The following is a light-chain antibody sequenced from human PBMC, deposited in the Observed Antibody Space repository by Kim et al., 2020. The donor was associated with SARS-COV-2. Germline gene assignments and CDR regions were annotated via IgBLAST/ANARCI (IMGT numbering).Light chain of an antibody. Sequence: SASVGDRVTITCRASQNIRRFLNWYQQRPGKAPNLLTYGASSLQSGVPSRFSGDGSGTDFSLTIHNLQPEDFAIYYCQQTYVTPVTFGGGTKLEI. CDR1: QNIRRF. J-gene: IGKJ4*01. V-gene: IGKV1-39*01. CDR2: GAS. CDR3: QQTYVTPVT.